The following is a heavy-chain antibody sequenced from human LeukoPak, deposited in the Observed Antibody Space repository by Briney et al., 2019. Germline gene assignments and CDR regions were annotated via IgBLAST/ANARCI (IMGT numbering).Heavy chain of an antibody. CDR2: ISSGSTI. CDR3: ARVGYSYGLDYFDY. J-gene: IGHJ4*02. Sequence: GGSLRLSCGASGFTFSSYEMNWVRQAPGKGLEWVSYISSGSTIYYSDSVKGRFTISRDNAKNSLYLQMNSLRAEDTAVYYCARVGYSYGLDYFDYWGQGNPVTVSS. V-gene: IGHV3-48*03. CDR1: GFTFSSYE. D-gene: IGHD5-18*01.